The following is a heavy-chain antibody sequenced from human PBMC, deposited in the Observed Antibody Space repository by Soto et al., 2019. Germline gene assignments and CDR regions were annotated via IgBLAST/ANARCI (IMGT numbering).Heavy chain of an antibody. J-gene: IGHJ5*02. V-gene: IGHV4-59*01. CDR2: IYYSGST. CDR3: ARGYDSSGWWFDP. Sequence: SETMSLTCTVSGGSISSYYWSWIRQPTGKGLEWIGYIYYSGSTNYNPSLKSRVTISVDTSKNQFSLKLSYVTAADTAVYYCARGYDSSGWWFDPWGQGTLVTVS. CDR1: GGSISSYY. D-gene: IGHD3-22*01.